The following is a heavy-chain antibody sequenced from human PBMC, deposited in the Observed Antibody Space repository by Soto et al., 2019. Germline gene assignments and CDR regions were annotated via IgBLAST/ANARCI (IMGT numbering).Heavy chain of an antibody. V-gene: IGHV5-51*01. D-gene: IGHD4-4*01. J-gene: IGHJ5*02. CDR3: ATTFDYNDYFDP. Sequence: GESLKISCKTSGYSLTTYWFAWVRQMPGKGLEWMGIIYLSDSDTIYSPSAQGHFTISADKSIKTAYLQWSSLKASDTAIYCCATTFDYNDYFDPWGQGTQVTVSS. CDR2: IYLSDSDT. CDR1: GYSLTTYW.